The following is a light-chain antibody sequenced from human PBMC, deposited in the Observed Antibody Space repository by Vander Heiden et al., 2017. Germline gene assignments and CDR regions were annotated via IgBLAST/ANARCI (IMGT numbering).Light chain of an antibody. CDR1: QGISSY. CDR3: QQYYSYPWT. Sequence: AIRMTPSPPSFVASTGDRVTIICRASQGISSYLAWYQQKPGKAPKLLIYAASTLQSGVPSRFSGSGSGTDFTLTISCLQSEDVATYYCQQYYSYPWTFGQGTKVEIK. V-gene: IGKV1-8*01. J-gene: IGKJ1*01. CDR2: AAS.